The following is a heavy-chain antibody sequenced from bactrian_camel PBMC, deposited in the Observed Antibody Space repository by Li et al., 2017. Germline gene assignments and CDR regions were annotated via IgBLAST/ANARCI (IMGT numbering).Heavy chain of an antibody. J-gene: IGHJ4*01. CDR3: AAPYVPISSKGYCYSLNY. CDR2: IDNDGLI. D-gene: IGHD2*01. V-gene: IGHV3S6*01. CDR1: GYTSSRYC. Sequence: QVQLVESGGGSVQAGGSLGLSCAASGYTSSRYCMAWFRQTPGNEREGVASIDNDGLIKYTDSVKGRFAISKDNAKNTLYLQMNSLKPEDTAVYYCAAPYVPISSKGYCYSLNYWGQGTQVTVS.